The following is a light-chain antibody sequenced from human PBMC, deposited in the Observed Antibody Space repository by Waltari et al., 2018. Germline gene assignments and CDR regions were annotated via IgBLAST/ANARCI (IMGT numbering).Light chain of an antibody. CDR2: ASS. V-gene: IGKV1-8*01. CDR1: QGVSTY. Sequence: AIRMTQSPASLSASTGDRVTISCRASQGVSTYLALYQQKPGKAPSLLIYASSTLESGVPSKFSGSGSGTDFTLTIICLQSEDFATYYCQQYHTYPWTFGQGTKVEI. J-gene: IGKJ1*01. CDR3: QQYHTYPWT.